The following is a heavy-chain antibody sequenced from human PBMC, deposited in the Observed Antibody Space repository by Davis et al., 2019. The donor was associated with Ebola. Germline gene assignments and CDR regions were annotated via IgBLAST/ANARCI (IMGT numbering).Heavy chain of an antibody. V-gene: IGHV1-46*01. CDR1: GGTFTSYA. J-gene: IGHJ5*02. CDR3: ARGKTVAGTRGLSWFDP. Sequence: ASVKVSCKASGGTFTSYAISWVRQAPGQGLEWMGIINPSGGSTSYAQKFRDRVTITRDTSASTSYMELSSLRSEDTAVFYCARGKTVAGTRGLSWFDPWGPGTLVTVSS. D-gene: IGHD6-19*01. CDR2: INPSGGST.